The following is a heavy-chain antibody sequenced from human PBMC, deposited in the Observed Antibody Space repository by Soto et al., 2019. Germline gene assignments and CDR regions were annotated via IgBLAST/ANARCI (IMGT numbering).Heavy chain of an antibody. CDR1: GFGFAFSASA. J-gene: IGHJ4*02. CDR3: ANLVWTGWLPGTFDY. Sequence: GGSLRLSCAASGFGFAFSASAMSWVRQAPGKGLEWVSTFRESGGTTHYANSVKGRFTISRDNSKNTLYLQMNSLRAEDTAVYYCANLVWTGWLPGTFDYWGQGTLVTVSS. D-gene: IGHD5-12*01. CDR2: FRESGGTT. V-gene: IGHV3-23*01.